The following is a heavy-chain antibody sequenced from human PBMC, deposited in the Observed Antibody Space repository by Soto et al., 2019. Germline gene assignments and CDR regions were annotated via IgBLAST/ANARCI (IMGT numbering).Heavy chain of an antibody. D-gene: IGHD6-13*01. J-gene: IGHJ6*02. Sequence: ESVGGVVQPGRSLRLSCAASGFTFSSYGMHWVRQAPGKGLEWVAVISYDGSNKYYADSVKGRFTISRDNSKNTLYLQMNSLRAEDTAVYYCAKDQGAGMIAFGMDVWGQGTMVTVSS. CDR2: ISYDGSNK. CDR3: AKDQGAGMIAFGMDV. V-gene: IGHV3-30*18. CDR1: GFTFSSYG.